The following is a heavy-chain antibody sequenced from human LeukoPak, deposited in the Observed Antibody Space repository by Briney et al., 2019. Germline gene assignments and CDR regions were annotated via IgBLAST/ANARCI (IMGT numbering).Heavy chain of an antibody. V-gene: IGHV1-8*03. CDR2: MNPNSGNT. J-gene: IGHJ4*02. CDR3: AREEDTMVRGPAGY. D-gene: IGHD3-10*01. CDR1: GYTFTSYD. Sequence: ASVKVSCKASGYTFTSYDINWVRQATGQGLEWMGWMNPNSGNTGYAQKFQGRVTITRNTSISTAYMELSSLRSEDTAVYYCAREEDTMVRGPAGYWGQGTLVTVSS.